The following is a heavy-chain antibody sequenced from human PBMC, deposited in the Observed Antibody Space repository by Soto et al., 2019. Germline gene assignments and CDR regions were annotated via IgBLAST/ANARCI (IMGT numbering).Heavy chain of an antibody. CDR2: INPNSGGT. V-gene: IGHV1-2*04. CDR1: GYTFTGYY. CDR3: ARGGETNMTTVPYYYYYGMDV. J-gene: IGHJ6*02. D-gene: IGHD4-17*01. Sequence: ASVKVSCKASGYTFTGYYMHWVRQAPGQGLEWMGWINPNSGGTNYAQKFQGWVTMTRDTSISTAYMELSRLRSDDTAVYYCARGGETNMTTVPYYYYYGMDVWGQGTTVTVSS.